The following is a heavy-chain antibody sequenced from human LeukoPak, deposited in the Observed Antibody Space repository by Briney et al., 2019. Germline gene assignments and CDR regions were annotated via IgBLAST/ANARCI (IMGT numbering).Heavy chain of an antibody. CDR1: GFTFSSYA. D-gene: IGHD1-7*01. V-gene: IGHV3-7*01. CDR2: IKQDGSEK. Sequence: GGSLRLSCAASGFTFSSYAMSWVRQAPGKGLEWVANIKQDGSEKYYVDSVKGRFTISRDNAKNSLYLQMNSLRAEDTAVYYCARENYGTLDYWGQGTLVTVSS. CDR3: ARENYGTLDY. J-gene: IGHJ4*02.